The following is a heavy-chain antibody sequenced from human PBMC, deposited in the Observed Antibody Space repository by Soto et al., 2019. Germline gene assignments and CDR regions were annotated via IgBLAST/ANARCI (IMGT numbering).Heavy chain of an antibody. V-gene: IGHV1-18*04. J-gene: IGHJ1*01. D-gene: IGHD2-21*02. CDR2: ISAYNGKT. CDR1: GYTFSNYG. Sequence: QVQLVQSGAEVKKPGASVKVSCKASGYTFSNYGISWVRQAPGQGLEWMGWISAYNGKTYDAERLQGRVTMTTDTSRSTAYMELRSLRSDDTAVYYCAREANCGSDCYSPAEYSQHWGQGTLVTVSS. CDR3: AREANCGSDCYSPAEYSQH.